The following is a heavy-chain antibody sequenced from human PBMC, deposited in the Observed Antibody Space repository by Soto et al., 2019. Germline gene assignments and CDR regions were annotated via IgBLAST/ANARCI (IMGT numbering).Heavy chain of an antibody. V-gene: IGHV3-53*01. D-gene: IGHD1-1*01. CDR3: ATWHEREHAYDV. CDR2: LYDVDGS. CDR1: GLTVSGKKY. J-gene: IGHJ3*01. Sequence: DVQLVESGGGLMQPGESLRLSCAASGLTVSGKKYVAWVRQAPGKGLEWVSALYDVDGSFYADSVKGRFTTSSDSSKTTVDIQMNGLRPDDTAVYYCATWHEREHAYDVWGQGTTVTVSS.